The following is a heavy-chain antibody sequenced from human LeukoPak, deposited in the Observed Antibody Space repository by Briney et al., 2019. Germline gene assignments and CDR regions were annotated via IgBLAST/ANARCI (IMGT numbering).Heavy chain of an antibody. CDR3: ARDRISLDY. J-gene: IGHJ4*02. Sequence: GRSLRLSCAASGFTFSSYGVHWVRQAPGKGLEWVAVIWYDGSNKYYADSVKGRFTISRDNSKNTLYLHMNSLRAEDTAVYYCARDRISLDYWGQGTLVTVSS. CDR2: IWYDGSNK. V-gene: IGHV3-33*01. D-gene: IGHD2/OR15-2a*01. CDR1: GFTFSSYG.